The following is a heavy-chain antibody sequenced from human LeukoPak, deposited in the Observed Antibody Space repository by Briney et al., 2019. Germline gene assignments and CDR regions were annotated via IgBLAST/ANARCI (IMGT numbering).Heavy chain of an antibody. V-gene: IGHV3-64*01. Sequence: PGGSLRLSCAASGFTFSSYVMHCVRQAPGKGLEYVSAISSNGENTFYANSVKGRFTISRDNSKNTLYLQMGSLRAEDMAVYYCARGNSGYMDVWGKGITVTDSS. CDR2: ISSNGENT. CDR3: ARGNSGYMDV. CDR1: GFTFSSYV. D-gene: IGHD4-23*01. J-gene: IGHJ6*03.